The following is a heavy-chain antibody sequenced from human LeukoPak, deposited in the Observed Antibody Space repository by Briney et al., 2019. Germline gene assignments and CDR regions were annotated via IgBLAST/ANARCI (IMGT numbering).Heavy chain of an antibody. V-gene: IGHV4-39*01. CDR3: ARRGGSGRAFDY. Sequence: SETLSLTCSVSGASISGGTYYWGWIRQPPGMGLEWIGSIYYTGSTYDNPSLKSRVTISVDTSKNQFSLKLSSVTAADTAVYYCARRGGSGRAFDYWGQGTLVTVSS. J-gene: IGHJ4*02. CDR1: GASISGGTYY. CDR2: IYYTGST. D-gene: IGHD1-26*01.